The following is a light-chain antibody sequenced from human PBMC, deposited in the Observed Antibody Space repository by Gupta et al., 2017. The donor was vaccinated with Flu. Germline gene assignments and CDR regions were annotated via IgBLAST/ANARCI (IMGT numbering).Light chain of an antibody. CDR1: QSVSSNY. CDR3: QQYTNEPGECT. Sequence: LSLSPGERATRSCRASQSVSSNYLAWYQQKPGQAPRLLIYGASSRATGIPDRFSGGGDGTDFTLTISRLEPEDFAVYYCQQYTNEPGECTFGPGTKVDIK. V-gene: IGKV3-20*01. J-gene: IGKJ3*01. CDR2: GAS.